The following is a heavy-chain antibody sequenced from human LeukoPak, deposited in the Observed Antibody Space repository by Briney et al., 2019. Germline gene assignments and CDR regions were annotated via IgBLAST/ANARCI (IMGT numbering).Heavy chain of an antibody. D-gene: IGHD1-26*01. CDR1: GGSFSGYY. V-gene: IGHV4-34*01. Sequence: PSETLSLTCAVYGGSFSGYYWSWIRQPPGKGLEWIGEINHSGSTNYNPSLKSRVTISVDTSKNQFSLKLSSVTAADTAVYYCARGRDRRSTFDYWGQGTLVTVSS. J-gene: IGHJ4*02. CDR2: INHSGST. CDR3: ARGRDRRSTFDY.